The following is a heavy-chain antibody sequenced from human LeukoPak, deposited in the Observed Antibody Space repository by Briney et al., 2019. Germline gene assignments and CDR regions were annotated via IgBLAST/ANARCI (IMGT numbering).Heavy chain of an antibody. CDR3: AKTYSSGWWDLDF. V-gene: IGHV3-30-3*02. J-gene: IGHJ4*02. Sequence: GGSLRLSCAASGFTFSSYAMHWVRQAPGKGLEWVAVISYDGSNKYYADSVKDRFTISRDYSKNTLYLRMSSLRAEDTAVYYCAKTYSSGWWDLDFWGQGTLVSVSS. D-gene: IGHD6-19*01. CDR1: GFTFSSYA. CDR2: ISYDGSNK.